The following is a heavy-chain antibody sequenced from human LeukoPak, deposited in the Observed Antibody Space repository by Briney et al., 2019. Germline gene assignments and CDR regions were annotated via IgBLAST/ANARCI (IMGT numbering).Heavy chain of an antibody. CDR2: ISYDGSNE. Sequence: GGSLRLSCAASGFTFSSYAMHWVRQAPGKGLEWVAVISYDGSNEYYADSVKGRFTISRDNSKNTLYLQMNSLRAEDTAVYYCARGGMAAAGTYYYYGMDVWGQGTTVTVSS. CDR3: ARGGMAAAGTYYYYGMDV. CDR1: GFTFSSYA. J-gene: IGHJ6*02. V-gene: IGHV3-30*04. D-gene: IGHD6-13*01.